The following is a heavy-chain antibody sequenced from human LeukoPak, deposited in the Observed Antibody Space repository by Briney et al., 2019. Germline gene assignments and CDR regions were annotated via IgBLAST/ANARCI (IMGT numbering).Heavy chain of an antibody. CDR2: ISNNGCST. J-gene: IGHJ4*02. Sequence: PGGSLRLSCAASGFTFSSYAMHWVRQAPGKGLECVSTISNNGCSTYYANSVKGRITISRDNSKNTLYLQMGSLRAEDMAVYYCARGHVSGSFLDYWGQGPVGTVSS. CDR3: ARGHVSGSFLDY. CDR1: GFTFSSYA. D-gene: IGHD1-26*01. V-gene: IGHV3-64*01.